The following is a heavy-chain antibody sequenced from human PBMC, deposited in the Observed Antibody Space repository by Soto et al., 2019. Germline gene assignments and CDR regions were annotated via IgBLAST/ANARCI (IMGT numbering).Heavy chain of an antibody. CDR2: IIHIFGTA. J-gene: IGHJ6*02. CDR3: ARERYYDSSGPNYGMDV. CDR1: GGTFSSYA. D-gene: IGHD3-22*01. V-gene: IGHV1-69*12. Sequence: QVQLVQSGAEVKKPGSSVKVSCKASGGTFSSYAISWVRQAPGQGLEWMGGIIHIFGTANYAQKFQGRVTITADESTSTAYMELSSLRSEDTAVYYCARERYYDSSGPNYGMDVWGQGTTVTVSS.